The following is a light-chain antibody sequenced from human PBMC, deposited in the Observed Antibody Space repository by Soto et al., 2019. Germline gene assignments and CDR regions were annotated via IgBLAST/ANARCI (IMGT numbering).Light chain of an antibody. CDR2: GAS. Sequence: QSPATLSVSPGARATLSCRASQSVSSNLAWYQQKPGQAPRLLIYGASTRATDVPARFSGSGSGTEFTLTISSLQSEDFAVYYCQQYNNWPETFGQGTKVDIK. CDR1: QSVSSN. V-gene: IGKV3-15*01. CDR3: QQYNNWPET. J-gene: IGKJ1*01.